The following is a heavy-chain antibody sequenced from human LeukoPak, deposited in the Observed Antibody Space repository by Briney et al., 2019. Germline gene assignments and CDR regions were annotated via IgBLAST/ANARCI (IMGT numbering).Heavy chain of an antibody. Sequence: SETLSLTCTVSGGSISSGAYYWSWIRQPPGRGLEWIGYIYYSGSTYYNPSLKSRVTISVDTSKNQFSLKLSSVTAADTALYYCARVGIAVGAFDIGSEGTIATVS. J-gene: IGHJ3*02. CDR1: GGSISSGAYY. CDR2: IYYSGST. D-gene: IGHD6-19*01. CDR3: ARVGIAVGAFDI. V-gene: IGHV4-30-4*08.